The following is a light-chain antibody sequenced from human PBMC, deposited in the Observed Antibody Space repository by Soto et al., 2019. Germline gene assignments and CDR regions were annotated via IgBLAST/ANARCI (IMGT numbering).Light chain of an antibody. J-gene: IGLJ1*01. CDR2: SNY. CDR3: SSYPSSSPYV. CDR1: NSNIGSNP. V-gene: IGLV1-44*01. Sequence: QSVLTQPPSASGTPGQRVTISWSGSNSNIGSNPVHWYQQFPGTAPKVLIYSNYQRPSRVPDRFSGSKPGTSASLAISVQQSEYEAYYYCSSYPSSSPYVFGTGTKVTVL.